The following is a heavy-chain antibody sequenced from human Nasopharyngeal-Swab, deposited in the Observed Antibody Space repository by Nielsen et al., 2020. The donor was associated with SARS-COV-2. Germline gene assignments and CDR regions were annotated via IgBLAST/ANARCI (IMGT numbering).Heavy chain of an antibody. CDR1: GFTFSSYG. J-gene: IGHJ6*02. D-gene: IGHD7-27*01. CDR2: IWYDGSNK. Sequence: GKSLKISCAASGFTFSSYGMHWVRQAPGKGLEWVAVIWYDGSNKYYADSVKGRFTISRDNSKNTLYLQMNSLRDEDTAVYFCARLRLGGMDVWGQGTTVTVSS. V-gene: IGHV3-33*01. CDR3: ARLRLGGMDV.